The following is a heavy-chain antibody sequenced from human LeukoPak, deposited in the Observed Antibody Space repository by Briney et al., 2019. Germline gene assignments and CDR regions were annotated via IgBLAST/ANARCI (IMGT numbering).Heavy chain of an antibody. D-gene: IGHD6-13*01. CDR1: GASVSSYY. CDR2: IYQTGGT. J-gene: IGHJ3*01. CDR3: ERRGMSSSWYGDAFDV. Sequence: SETLSLTCSVSGASVSSYYWSWVRQAPGKGLEWIGQIYQTGGTNYNHSLEGRATISVHSPKKMFSLKLNSVSAADTAIYCCERRGMSSSWYGDAFDVLGHGTKVIVS. V-gene: IGHV4-59*02.